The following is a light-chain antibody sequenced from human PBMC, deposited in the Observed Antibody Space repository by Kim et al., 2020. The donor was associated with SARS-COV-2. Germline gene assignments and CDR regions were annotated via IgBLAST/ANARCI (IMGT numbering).Light chain of an antibody. CDR2: AAF. CDR1: QSISTY. J-gene: IGKJ3*01. CDR3: QQSYGSLFT. V-gene: IGKV1-39*01. Sequence: SVGDSVTITCRASQSISTYLNWYQQNPGQAPKVLIYAAFRLQSGVPSRFSGSGSGTDFTLTISGLQPEDVATYYCQQSYGSLFTFGPGTKVDIK.